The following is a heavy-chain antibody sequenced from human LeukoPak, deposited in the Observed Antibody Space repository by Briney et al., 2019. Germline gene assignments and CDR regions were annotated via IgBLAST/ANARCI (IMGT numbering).Heavy chain of an antibody. D-gene: IGHD6-19*01. J-gene: IGHJ6*03. Sequence: SETLSLTCAVYGGSFSGYYWSWIPQPPGKGLEWIGEINHSGSTNYNPSLKSRVIISVDTSKNHFSLKLSSVTAADTAVYYCARISGRLYYYYYMDVWGKGTTVTVSS. CDR2: INHSGST. CDR1: GGSFSGYY. CDR3: ARISGRLYYYYYMDV. V-gene: IGHV4-34*01.